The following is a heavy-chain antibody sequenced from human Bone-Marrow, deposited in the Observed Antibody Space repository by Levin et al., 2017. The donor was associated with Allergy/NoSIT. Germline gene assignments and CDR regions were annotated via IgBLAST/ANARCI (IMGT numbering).Heavy chain of an antibody. V-gene: IGHV4-4*02. Sequence: PSETLSLTCAVSGASINSGNWWSWIRQPPGKGLEWLGEIFYDRSPNYNPSLKSRVTMSVDKSKNQLSLKLSSVTAADTAVYFCARDRGDWSYSYDPWGQGTMVTVSS. J-gene: IGHJ3*01. CDR2: IFYDRSP. D-gene: IGHD5-18*01. CDR3: ARDRGDWSYSYDP. CDR1: GASINSGNW.